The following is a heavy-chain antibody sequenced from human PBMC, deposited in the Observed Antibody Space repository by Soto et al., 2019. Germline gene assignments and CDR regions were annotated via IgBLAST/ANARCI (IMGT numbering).Heavy chain of an antibody. Sequence: ASVKVSCKASGYTFTSYGISWVRQAPGQGLEWMRWISAYNGNTNYAQKLQGRVTMTTDTSTSTAYVELRRLRPDVTAESYSERDQIAVAALYGMDGWGQVTTVTVSS. J-gene: IGHJ6*02. V-gene: IGHV1-18*01. CDR3: ERDQIAVAALYGMDG. D-gene: IGHD6-19*01. CDR1: GYTFTSYG. CDR2: ISAYNGNT.